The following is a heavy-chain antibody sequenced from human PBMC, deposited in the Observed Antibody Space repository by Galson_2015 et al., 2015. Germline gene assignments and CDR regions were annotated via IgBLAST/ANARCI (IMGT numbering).Heavy chain of an antibody. Sequence: SLRLSCAASGFTFSSYAMHWVRQAPGKGLEWVAVISYDGSNKYYADSVKGRFTISRDNSKNTLYLQMNSLRAEDTAVYYCASGLGPHGSRSFDYWGQGTLVTVSS. CDR1: GFTFSSYA. J-gene: IGHJ4*02. CDR3: ASGLGPHGSRSFDY. CDR2: ISYDGSNK. D-gene: IGHD3-10*01. V-gene: IGHV3-30-3*01.